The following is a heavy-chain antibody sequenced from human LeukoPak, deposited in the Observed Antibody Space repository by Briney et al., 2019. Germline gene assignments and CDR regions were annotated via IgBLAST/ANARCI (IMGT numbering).Heavy chain of an antibody. V-gene: IGHV3-53*01. J-gene: IGHJ4*02. CDR1: GFTVSSNY. CDR2: IYSGANT. Sequence: TGGSLRLSCAASGFTVSSNYMSWVRQAPGKGLEWVSVIYSGANTYYADSVKGRFSISRGNSKNTLYLQMNSLRAEDTAVYYCARTYSGYDWWHYWGQGTLVTVSS. D-gene: IGHD5-12*01. CDR3: ARTYSGYDWWHY.